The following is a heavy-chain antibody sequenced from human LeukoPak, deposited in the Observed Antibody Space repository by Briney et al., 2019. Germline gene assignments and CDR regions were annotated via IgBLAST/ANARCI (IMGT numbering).Heavy chain of an antibody. V-gene: IGHV3-9*01. CDR2: ISWNSGSI. J-gene: IGHJ4*02. D-gene: IGHD4-17*01. Sequence: GRSLRLSCAASGFTFDDYAMHWVRQAPGKGLEWVSGISWNSGSIGYADSVKGRFTISRDNAKNSLYLQMNSLRAEDTALYYCAKDRSLAVTTGYFDCWGQGTLVTVSS. CDR3: AKDRSLAVTTGYFDC. CDR1: GFTFDDYA.